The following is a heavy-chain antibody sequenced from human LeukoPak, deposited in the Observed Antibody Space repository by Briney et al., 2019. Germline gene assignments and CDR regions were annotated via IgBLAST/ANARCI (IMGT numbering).Heavy chain of an antibody. CDR2: ISGSGHDI. V-gene: IGHV3-11*04. CDR3: ARAEHYYYDTSAYHTVTPREFDP. D-gene: IGHD3-22*01. Sequence: GGSLRLSCAASGFTFSDSYMTWVRQAPGKGVEWVAYISGSGHDINYSESAKGRFTTSRDNAKNSLYLQMNSLRAEDTAVYYCARAEHYYYDTSAYHTVTPREFDPWGQGTLVTVSS. CDR1: GFTFSDSY. J-gene: IGHJ5*02.